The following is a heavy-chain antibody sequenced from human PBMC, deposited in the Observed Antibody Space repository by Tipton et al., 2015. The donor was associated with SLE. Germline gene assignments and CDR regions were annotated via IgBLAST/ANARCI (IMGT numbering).Heavy chain of an antibody. CDR3: ARGQPGSYAIDY. V-gene: IGHV4-59*01. J-gene: IGHJ4*02. CDR2: IYYSGST. Sequence: GLVKPSETLSPTCAVYGGSFSSYYWSWIRQPPGKGLEWIGYIYYSGSTNYNPSLKSRVTISVDTSKNQFSLKLSSVTAADTAVYYCARGQPGSYAIDYWGQGTLVTVSS. D-gene: IGHD1-26*01. CDR1: GGSFSSYY.